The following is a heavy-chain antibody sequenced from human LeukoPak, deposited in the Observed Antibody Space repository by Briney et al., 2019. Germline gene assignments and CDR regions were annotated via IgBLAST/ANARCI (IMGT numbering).Heavy chain of an antibody. V-gene: IGHV4-61*10. CDR1: GDSISSGDYY. J-gene: IGHJ4*02. CDR2: IFYSGTT. Sequence: SETLSLTCTVSGDSISSGDYYWSWIRQPAGKGLEWIGFIFYSGTTNYNPSLKSRVTISVDTSKNQFSLKLSSVTAADTAVYYCARGGWNKFDYWGQGTLVTVSS. CDR3: ARGGWNKFDY. D-gene: IGHD3-22*01.